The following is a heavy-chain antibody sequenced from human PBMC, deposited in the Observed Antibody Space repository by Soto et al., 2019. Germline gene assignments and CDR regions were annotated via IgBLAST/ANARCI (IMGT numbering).Heavy chain of an antibody. CDR3: ARRGSSQSFDY. CDR1: GFSFSSYG. Sequence: GGSLRLSCAASGFSFSSYGMSWVRQAPGKGLEWVSGLSGSGASTDYADSVKGRFTISRDNSKNTLYLQMNSLRAEDMAVYYCARRGSSQSFDYWGQGTLVTVS. J-gene: IGHJ4*02. V-gene: IGHV3-23*01. D-gene: IGHD6-13*01. CDR2: LSGSGAST.